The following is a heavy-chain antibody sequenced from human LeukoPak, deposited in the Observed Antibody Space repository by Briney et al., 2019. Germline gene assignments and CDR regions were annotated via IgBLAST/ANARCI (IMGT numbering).Heavy chain of an antibody. D-gene: IGHD1-26*01. J-gene: IGHJ4*02. CDR1: GYTFTGYY. Sequence: ASVKLSCKASGYTFTGYYMHWVRQAPGQGLEWMGWINPNSGGTNYAQKFQGRVTMTRDTSISTAYMELSRLRSDDTAVYYCARDRASYSGSYYQLGYWGQGTLVTVSS. CDR3: ARDRASYSGSYYQLGY. CDR2: INPNSGGT. V-gene: IGHV1-2*02.